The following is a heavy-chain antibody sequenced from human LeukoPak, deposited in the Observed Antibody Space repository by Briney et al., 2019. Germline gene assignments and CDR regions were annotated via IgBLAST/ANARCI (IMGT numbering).Heavy chain of an antibody. J-gene: IGHJ4*02. V-gene: IGHV4-61*08. CDR3: ARIFDV. Sequence: KSSETLSLTCTLSGASFRSGGQYWGWIRQTPGKGLEWIGDIFYNGKTNYNPSLKSRVTISLDTFRSQFSLRLSSVTASDTGVYYCARIFDVWGRGTLVTVSS. CDR1: GASFRSGGQY. CDR2: IFYNGKT.